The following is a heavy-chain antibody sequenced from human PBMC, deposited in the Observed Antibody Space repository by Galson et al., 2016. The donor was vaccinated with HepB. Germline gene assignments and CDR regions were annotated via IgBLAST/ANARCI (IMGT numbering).Heavy chain of an antibody. J-gene: IGHJ4*02. Sequence: PALVKPTQTLTLTCVFSGFSLDTREMTVGWIRQPPGKALEWLARLDWDDDKVYNSLLETRLTVSKDITRNQVVLSMTNMDPVDTATYYCARLRMGSGLRTFDYWGRGLFVTVSS. CDR1: GFSLDTREMT. CDR2: LDWDDDK. V-gene: IGHV2-70*04. D-gene: IGHD3-10*01. CDR3: ARLRMGSGLRTFDY.